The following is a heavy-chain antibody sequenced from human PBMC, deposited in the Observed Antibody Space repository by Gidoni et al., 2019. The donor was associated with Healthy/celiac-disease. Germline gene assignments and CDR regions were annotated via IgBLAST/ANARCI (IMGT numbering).Heavy chain of an antibody. CDR1: GGSVSSGSYY. CDR2: IYYSGST. D-gene: IGHD1-26*01. J-gene: IGHJ4*02. V-gene: IGHV4-61*01. Sequence: VQLQESGPGLVKPSETLSLTCTVSGGSVSSGSYYWSWIRQPPGKGLEWIESIYYSGSTNYHPSPKSVLTISVDTSKTQFSLKLRSVTAADTAVYYCARDWGGSYSWGQGTLVTVSS. CDR3: ARDWGGSYS.